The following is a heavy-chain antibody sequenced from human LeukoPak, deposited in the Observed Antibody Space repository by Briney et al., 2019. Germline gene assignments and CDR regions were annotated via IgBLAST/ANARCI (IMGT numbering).Heavy chain of an antibody. CDR2: IIPIFGTV. CDR3: ASGGGGHCSGGSCFYYFDY. CDR1: GGTFSSYA. J-gene: IGHJ4*02. Sequence: SVKVSCKASGGTFSSYAISWVRQAPGQGLEWMGGIIPIFGTVNYAQKFQGRVTITADESTSTAYMELSSLRSEDTAVYYCASGGGGHCSGGSCFYYFDYWGQGTLVTVSS. V-gene: IGHV1-69*13. D-gene: IGHD2-15*01.